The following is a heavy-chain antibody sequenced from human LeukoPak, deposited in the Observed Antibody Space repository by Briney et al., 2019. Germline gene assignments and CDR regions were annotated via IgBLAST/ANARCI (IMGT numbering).Heavy chain of an antibody. CDR3: AKDDMGIIVSSVDYFGLDV. J-gene: IGHJ6*02. CDR2: ISAGGTRT. CDR1: GFPTCDHA. V-gene: IGHV3-23*01. D-gene: IGHD2/OR15-2a*01. Sequence: VGSPRLSCVGSGFPTCDHAMRSVRHARGKGLEWVSVISAGGTRTTYSDSVKGRFTVSRDNSENILYLQMNSLRAEDTAVYYCAKDDMGIIVSSVDYFGLDVWRQGTTVTVSS.